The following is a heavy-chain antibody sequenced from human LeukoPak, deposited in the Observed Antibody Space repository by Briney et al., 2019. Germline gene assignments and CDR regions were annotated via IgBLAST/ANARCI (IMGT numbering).Heavy chain of an antibody. V-gene: IGHV3-11*01. Sequence: GGSLRLSCAASGFTFSDYYMNWIRQAPGKGLEWVSYISSGGSTKYYADSVKGRFTISRDNAKNSLYLQMNSLRAEDTAVYYCARRGALWSFDYWGQGTLVTVSS. CDR3: ARRGALWSFDY. J-gene: IGHJ4*02. CDR2: ISSGGSTK. D-gene: IGHD3-10*01. CDR1: GFTFSDYY.